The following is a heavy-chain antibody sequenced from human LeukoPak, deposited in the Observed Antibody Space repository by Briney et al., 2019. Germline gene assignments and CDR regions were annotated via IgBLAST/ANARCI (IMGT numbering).Heavy chain of an antibody. Sequence: PSQTLSLTCTVSGGSISSGDYYWSWIRQPPGKGLEWIGYIYYSGSTYYNPSLKSRVTISVDTSKNQFSLKLSSVTAADTAVYYCARVRGYSSIRWCFDLWGRGTLVTVSS. V-gene: IGHV4-30-4*01. CDR3: ARVRGYSSIRWCFDL. CDR2: IYYSGST. CDR1: GGSISSGDYY. D-gene: IGHD6-13*01. J-gene: IGHJ2*01.